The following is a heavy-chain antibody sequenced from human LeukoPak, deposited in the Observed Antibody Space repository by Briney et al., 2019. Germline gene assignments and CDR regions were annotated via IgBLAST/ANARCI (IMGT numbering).Heavy chain of an antibody. Sequence: ASVKVSCKASGYTFTGYYMHWVRQAPGQGLEWMGRINPNSGGTNYAQKFQGRVTMTRDTSISTAYMELSRLRSDDTAVYYCARVLGYYDSSDHLDYWGQGTLVTASS. D-gene: IGHD3-22*01. CDR1: GYTFTGYY. J-gene: IGHJ4*02. CDR3: ARVLGYYDSSDHLDY. V-gene: IGHV1-2*06. CDR2: INPNSGGT.